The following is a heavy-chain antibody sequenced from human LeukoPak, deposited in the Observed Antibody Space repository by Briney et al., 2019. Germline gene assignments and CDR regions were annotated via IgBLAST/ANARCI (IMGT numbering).Heavy chain of an antibody. V-gene: IGHV1-69*13. CDR1: GGTFSSYA. CDR3: ARDRASGDDSSGYSFDY. CDR2: IIPIFGTA. D-gene: IGHD3-22*01. J-gene: IGHJ4*02. Sequence: ASVKVSCKASGGTFSSYAISWVRQAPGQGLEWMGGIIPIFGTANYAQKFQGRVTITADESTSTAYMELSSLRSEDTAVYYCARDRASGDDSSGYSFDYWGQGTLVTVSS.